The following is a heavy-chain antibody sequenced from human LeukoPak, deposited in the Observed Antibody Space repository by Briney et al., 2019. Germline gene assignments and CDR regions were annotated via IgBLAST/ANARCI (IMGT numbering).Heavy chain of an antibody. V-gene: IGHV3-33*01. D-gene: IGHD3-10*01. CDR1: GFTFSSYG. J-gene: IGHJ4*02. CDR3: ASSPLWFGEQYFDY. CDR2: IWYDGSNK. Sequence: PGGSLRLSCAASGFTFSSYGMHRVRQAPGKGLEWVAVIWYDGSNKYYADSVKGRFTISRDNSKNTLYLQMNSLRAEDTAVYYCASSPLWFGEQYFDYWGQGTLVTVSS.